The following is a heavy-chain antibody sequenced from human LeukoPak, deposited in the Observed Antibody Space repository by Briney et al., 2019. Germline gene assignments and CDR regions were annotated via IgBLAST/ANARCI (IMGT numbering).Heavy chain of an antibody. CDR3: ARENYYDSSGYQDYNWFDP. J-gene: IGHJ5*02. D-gene: IGHD3-22*01. CDR2: ISSSSSTI. CDR1: GFTFSSYS. V-gene: IGHV3-48*01. Sequence: GGSLRLSCAASGFTFSSYSMNWVRQAPGKGLEWVSYISSSSSTIYYADSVKGRFTISRDNAKNSLYLQMNSLRAEDTAVYYCARENYYDSSGYQDYNWFDPWGQGTLVTVSS.